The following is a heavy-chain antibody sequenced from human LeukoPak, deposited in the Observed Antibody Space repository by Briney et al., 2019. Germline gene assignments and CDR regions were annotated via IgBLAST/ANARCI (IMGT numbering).Heavy chain of an antibody. CDR3: ARGVAVGATRHQFAH. V-gene: IGHV4-61*01. D-gene: IGHD2-15*01. Sequence: SETLSLSCTVSGASVSSGSYYWSWIRQPPGEGLEWLGYVRSSGSSNYNPSLKSRVAILVDTPKNQFTLKLSSVTAADTAVYYCARGVAVGATRHQFAHWDQGTVIIVS. J-gene: IGHJ4*02. CDR2: VRSSGSS. CDR1: GASVSSGSYY.